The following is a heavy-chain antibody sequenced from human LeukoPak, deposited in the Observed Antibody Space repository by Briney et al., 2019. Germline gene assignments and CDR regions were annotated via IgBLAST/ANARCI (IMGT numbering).Heavy chain of an antibody. CDR2: INPNSGGT. D-gene: IGHD1-7*01. CDR3: ARDWITGTTEVVCSGCDAFDI. V-gene: IGHV1-2*02. Sequence: ASVKVSCKASGYTFTGYYMHWVRQAPGQGLEWMGWINPNSGGTNYAQKLQGRVTMTTDTSTSTAYMELRSLRSDDTAVYYCARDWITGTTEVVCSGCDAFDIWGQGTMVTVSS. CDR1: GYTFTGYY. J-gene: IGHJ3*02.